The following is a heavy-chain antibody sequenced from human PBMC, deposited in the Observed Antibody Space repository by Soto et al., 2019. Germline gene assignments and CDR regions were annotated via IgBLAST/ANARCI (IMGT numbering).Heavy chain of an antibody. CDR1: GFTFSSYG. CDR2: IPYDGSDK. V-gene: IGHV3-30*18. CDR3: AKNRFCSSSSCHYYGMDV. Sequence: PGESLKISCAASGFTFSSYGMHWVRQAPGKGLEWVAVIPYDGSDKYYADSVKGRFTISRDNSKNTLYLQMNSLRAEDTAVYYCAKNRFCSSSSCHYYGMDVWGQGTSVTVSS. J-gene: IGHJ6*02. D-gene: IGHD2-2*01.